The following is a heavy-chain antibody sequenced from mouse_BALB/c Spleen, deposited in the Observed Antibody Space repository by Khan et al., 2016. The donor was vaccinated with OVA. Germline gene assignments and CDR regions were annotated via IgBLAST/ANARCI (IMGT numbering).Heavy chain of an antibody. CDR1: GYSFTGYF. CDR3: ARIYRSYLDY. CDR2: INPHIGET. V-gene: IGHV1-20*02. J-gene: IGHJ2*01. Sequence: VQLQQSGPELVKPGASVKISCKASGYSFTGYFMNWVMQSHGQSLEWIGRINPHIGETFYNQKFKGKATLTVDESSSTAHIELRILASEDSAGYYCARIYRSYLDYWGQGTTLTVSS. D-gene: IGHD1-1*01.